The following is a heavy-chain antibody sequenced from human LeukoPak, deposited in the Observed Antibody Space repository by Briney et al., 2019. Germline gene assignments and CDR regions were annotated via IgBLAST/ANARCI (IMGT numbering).Heavy chain of an antibody. CDR1: GGSISSYY. J-gene: IGHJ3*02. V-gene: IGHV4-4*07. D-gene: IGHD1-26*01. CDR2: IYTSGST. CDR3: ARHTIGEPHQAFDI. Sequence: PSETLSLTYTVSGGSISSYYWSWIRLPAGKGLEWSGHIYTSGSTNYNPSLKSRVTMSVDTSKNQFSLKLSSVTAADTAVYYCARHTIGEPHQAFDIWGQGTMVTVSS.